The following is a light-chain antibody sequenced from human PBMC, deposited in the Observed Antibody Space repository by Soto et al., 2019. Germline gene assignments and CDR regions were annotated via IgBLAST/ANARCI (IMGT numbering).Light chain of an antibody. Sequence: EIVLTQSPGILSLSPGERATLSCRASQKISNKYLAWYQQKPGQAPRLLIFGASTRATGIPDRFVGRGSGTDFTLTISRQEPEDLVVYYCQQYDLALNFGPGTKVEIK. J-gene: IGKJ3*01. V-gene: IGKV3-20*01. CDR3: QQYDLALN. CDR1: QKISNKY. CDR2: GAS.